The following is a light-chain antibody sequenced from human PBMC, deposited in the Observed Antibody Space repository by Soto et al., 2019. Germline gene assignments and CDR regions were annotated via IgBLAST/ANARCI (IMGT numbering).Light chain of an antibody. V-gene: IGKV1-12*01. Sequence: DIQMTQSPSSLSASVGDRVTITCRASQGISSWLAWYQQKPGKASKLLIYAASTLRSGVPSRFSGGGVGTDFTLTISSLQPEDFATYYCQQTDSFPLTFGGGTKVDIK. CDR2: AAS. CDR3: QQTDSFPLT. J-gene: IGKJ4*01. CDR1: QGISSW.